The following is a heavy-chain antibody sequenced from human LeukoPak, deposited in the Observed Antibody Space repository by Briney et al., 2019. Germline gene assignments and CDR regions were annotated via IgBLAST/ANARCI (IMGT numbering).Heavy chain of an antibody. Sequence: GGTLRLSCAASGFTFSSYGMHWVRQAPGKGLEWVAVISYDGSNKYYADSVKGRFTISRDNSKNTLYLQMNSLRAEDTAVYYCAKDYGDYTYYYYYYMDVWGKGTTVTVSS. V-gene: IGHV3-30*18. CDR1: GFTFSSYG. CDR3: AKDYGDYTYYYYYYMDV. J-gene: IGHJ6*03. D-gene: IGHD4-17*01. CDR2: ISYDGSNK.